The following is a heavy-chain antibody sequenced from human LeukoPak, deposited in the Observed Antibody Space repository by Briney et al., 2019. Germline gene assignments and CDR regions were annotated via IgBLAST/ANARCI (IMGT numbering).Heavy chain of an antibody. CDR3: ARVKGRLSWFDP. J-gene: IGHJ5*02. CDR1: GYSISSGYY. Sequence: SETLSLTCTVSGYSISSGYYWGWIRQPSGKGLEWIGSIYHSGTTYYNPSLKSRVTISVDTSKNQFSLKLSSVTAADTAVYYCARVKGRLSWFDPWGQGTLFTVSS. V-gene: IGHV4-38-2*02. CDR2: IYHSGTT.